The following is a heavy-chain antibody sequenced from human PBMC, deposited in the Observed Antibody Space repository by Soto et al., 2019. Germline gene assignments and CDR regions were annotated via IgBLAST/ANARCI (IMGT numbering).Heavy chain of an antibody. CDR3: ARGEQYSGRIFDY. CDR1: GDSVSSNSAG. CDR2: TYYRSKWYY. V-gene: IGHV6-1*01. Sequence: SQTLSLTCAITGDSVSSNSAGWSWVRRSPSRGPEWLGRTYYRSKWYYEYAVSVRGRITINPDTSKNQYSLQLNSVTPEDTAVYFCARGEQYSGRIFDYWGQGTLVTVSS. J-gene: IGHJ4*01. D-gene: IGHD1-26*01.